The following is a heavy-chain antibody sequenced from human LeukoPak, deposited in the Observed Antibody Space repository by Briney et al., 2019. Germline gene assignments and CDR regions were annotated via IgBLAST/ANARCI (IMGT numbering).Heavy chain of an antibody. CDR3: AKSDIIVVSDAKGNWFDP. V-gene: IGHV3-48*04. CDR2: ISGHSSII. J-gene: IGHJ5*02. D-gene: IGHD2-2*01. Sequence: GGSLRLSCAASGFTFSSYSMNWVRQAPGKGLEWSSYISGHSSIIYFADSVKGRFTISRDNSKNTLYLQMNNLRTEDMAVYYCAKSDIIVVSDAKGNWFDPWGQGSLVTVSS. CDR1: GFTFSSYS.